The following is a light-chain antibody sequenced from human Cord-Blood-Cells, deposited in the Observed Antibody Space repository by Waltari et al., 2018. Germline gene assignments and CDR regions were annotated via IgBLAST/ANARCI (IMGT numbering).Light chain of an antibody. J-gene: IGLJ1*01. CDR3: QAWDSSTAI. CDR2: QDS. V-gene: IGLV3-1*01. CDR1: NLGDKY. Sequence: SYDLTQPPSVSVSLGQTASITCSGANLGDKYACWYQQKPGQSPVLVIYQDSKRPSGIPERFSGSNSGNTATLTISGTQAMDEADYYCQAWDSSTAIFGTGTKVTVL.